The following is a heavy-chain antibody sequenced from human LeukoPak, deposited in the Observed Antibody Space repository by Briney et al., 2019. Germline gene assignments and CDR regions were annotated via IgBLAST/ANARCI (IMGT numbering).Heavy chain of an antibody. V-gene: IGHV3-49*03. CDR3: TRVKGSGRPVPH. Sequence: GGSLRLSCTASGFNFGDYAMSWFRQAPGKGLEWVGFIRSKAYGGTTEYAASVKGRFTISRDDSKSIAYLQMNSLKTEDTAVYYCTRVKGSGRPVPHWGQGTLVTVSS. D-gene: IGHD6-19*01. CDR1: GFNFGDYA. CDR2: IRSKAYGGTT. J-gene: IGHJ4*02.